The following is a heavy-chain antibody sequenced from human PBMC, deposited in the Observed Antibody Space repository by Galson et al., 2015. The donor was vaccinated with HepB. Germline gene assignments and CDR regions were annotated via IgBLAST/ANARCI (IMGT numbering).Heavy chain of an antibody. J-gene: IGHJ6*02. CDR3: TTGGGVVVITTDLVYYYYYGMDV. Sequence: SLRLSCAASGFTFSNAWMSWVRQAPGKGLEWVGRIKSKTDGGTTDYAAPVKGRFTISRDDSKNTLYLQMNSLKTEDTAVYYCTTGGGVVVITTDLVYYYYYGMDVLGQGTTVTVSS. V-gene: IGHV3-15*01. CDR2: IKSKTDGGTT. CDR1: GFTFSNAW. D-gene: IGHD3-22*01.